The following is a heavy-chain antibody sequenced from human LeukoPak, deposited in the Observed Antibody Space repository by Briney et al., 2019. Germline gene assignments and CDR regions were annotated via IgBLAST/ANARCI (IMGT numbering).Heavy chain of an antibody. Sequence: TSETLSLTCAVYGGSFSGYYWSWIRQPPGKGLEWIGEINHSGSTNYNPSLKSRVTVSVDTSKNQFSLKLSSVTAADTAVYYCARDLGKGYDSSGYSYDYWGQGTLVTVSS. CDR1: GGSFSGYY. CDR2: INHSGST. J-gene: IGHJ4*02. D-gene: IGHD3-22*01. V-gene: IGHV4-34*01. CDR3: ARDLGKGYDSSGYSYDY.